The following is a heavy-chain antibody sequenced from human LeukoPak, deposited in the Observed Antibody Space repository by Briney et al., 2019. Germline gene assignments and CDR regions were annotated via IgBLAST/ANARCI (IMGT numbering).Heavy chain of an antibody. V-gene: IGHV1-69*05. Sequence: SVKVSCKASGGTFSSYAIRWVRQAPGQGLEWMGGIIPIFGTANYAQKFQGRVTITTDESTSTAYMELSSLRSEDTAVYYCARAPMVRGVIKYYFDYWGQGTLVTVSS. D-gene: IGHD3-10*01. CDR2: IIPIFGTA. CDR3: ARAPMVRGVIKYYFDY. CDR1: GGTFSSYA. J-gene: IGHJ4*02.